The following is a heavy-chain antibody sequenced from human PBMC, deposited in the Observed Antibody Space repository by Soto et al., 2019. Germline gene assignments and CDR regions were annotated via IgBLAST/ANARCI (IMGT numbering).Heavy chain of an antibody. D-gene: IGHD6-13*01. V-gene: IGHV3-30-3*01. Sequence: GGSLRLSCAASGFTFSTHAMHWVRQAPGKGLECVAIVSFDGSNKYYADSVKGRFTISRDNSKNTLYLQMSGLTPEDTAFYYCARDQTSITTAGGGRIDRWGQGTLVTVSS. CDR3: ARDQTSITTAGGGRIDR. J-gene: IGHJ5*02. CDR1: GFTFSTHA. CDR2: VSFDGSNK.